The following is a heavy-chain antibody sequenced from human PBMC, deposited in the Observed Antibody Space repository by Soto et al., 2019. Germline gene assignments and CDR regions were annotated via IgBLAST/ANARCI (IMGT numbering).Heavy chain of an antibody. CDR3: ARDPSNTSGNRIWFDP. D-gene: IGHD6-19*01. Sequence: ASVKVSCKASGYTFTNHGINWVRQAPGQGLELMGWISAYNGDTKYEQKFQGRVTMTTDASSSTAYMELKSLSSDDTAVYFCARDPSNTSGNRIWFDPWGQGTQVTVSS. CDR1: GYTFTNHG. V-gene: IGHV1-18*04. J-gene: IGHJ5*02. CDR2: ISAYNGDT.